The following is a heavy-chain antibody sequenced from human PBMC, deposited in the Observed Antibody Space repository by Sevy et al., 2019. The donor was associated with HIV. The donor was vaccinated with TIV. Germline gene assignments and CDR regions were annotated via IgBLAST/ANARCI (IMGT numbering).Heavy chain of an antibody. CDR3: ARVNPGSSGWPNWFDP. J-gene: IGHJ5*02. CDR1: GYSISSGYY. V-gene: IGHV4-38-2*01. Sequence: SETLSLTCAVSGYSISSGYYWGWIRQPPGKGLEWIGGIYHSGSTYYNPSLKSRVTISVDTSKNQFSLKLSSVTAADTAVYYCARVNPGSSGWPNWFDPWGQGTLVTVSS. CDR2: IYHSGST. D-gene: IGHD6-19*01.